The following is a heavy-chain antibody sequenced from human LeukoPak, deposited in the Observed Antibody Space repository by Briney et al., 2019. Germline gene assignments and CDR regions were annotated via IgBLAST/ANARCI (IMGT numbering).Heavy chain of an antibody. CDR3: ARDRRRYSYGYYFDY. Sequence: ASVKVSCKASGYTFTGYYMHWVRQAPGQGLEWMGRINPNSGGTNYAQKFQGRVTINRDTSISTAYMELSRLKSDDSAVYYCARDRRRYSYGYYFDYWGQGTLVTVSS. V-gene: IGHV1-2*06. CDR1: GYTFTGYY. CDR2: INPNSGGT. J-gene: IGHJ4*02. D-gene: IGHD5-18*01.